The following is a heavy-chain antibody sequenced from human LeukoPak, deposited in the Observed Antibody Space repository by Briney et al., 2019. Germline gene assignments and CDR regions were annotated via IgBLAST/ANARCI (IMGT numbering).Heavy chain of an antibody. CDR3: ARVLWGGVCFFAPPPHVFDL. CDR1: GGSISSGSYY. CDR2: IYTSGST. D-gene: IGHD2-21*01. V-gene: IGHV4-61*02. J-gene: IGHJ3*01. Sequence: PSETLSLTCTVSGGSISSGSYYWSWIRQPAGKGLEWIGRIYTSGSTNYNPSLKSRVTISVDTSKNKFSLKLSSVTAADTAVYYWARVLWGGVCFFAPPPHVFDLGGKGKMVTVSS.